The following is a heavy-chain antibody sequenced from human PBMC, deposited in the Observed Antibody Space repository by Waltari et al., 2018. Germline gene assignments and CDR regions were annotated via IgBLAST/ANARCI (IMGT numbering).Heavy chain of an antibody. D-gene: IGHD2-21*01. Sequence: QVQLVQSGAEVKKPGASVKVSCQASGYTFTSYAMHWVRQAPGHRLEWMGWINAGNGNTKYSQKFQGRVTITRDTSASTAYMELSSLRSEDTAVYYCARDQALFRIDYYYYGMDVWGQGTTVTVSS. V-gene: IGHV1-3*01. J-gene: IGHJ6*02. CDR3: ARDQALFRIDYYYYGMDV. CDR1: GYTFTSYA. CDR2: INAGNGNT.